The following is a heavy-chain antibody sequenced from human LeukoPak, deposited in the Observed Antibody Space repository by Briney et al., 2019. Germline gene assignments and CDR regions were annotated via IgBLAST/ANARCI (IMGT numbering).Heavy chain of an antibody. CDR3: ARVSLDDGVEGPPVARYYYGMDV. CDR1: GFTFTSYN. J-gene: IGHJ6*02. V-gene: IGHV3-48*01. D-gene: IGHD4-17*01. Sequence: GGSLRLSCAASGFTFTSYNMNWVRQAPGRGLEWVSYISSSANTISYAASVKGRFTISRDNAKNSLYLQMNSLRAEDTAVYYCARVSLDDGVEGPPVARYYYGMDVWGQGTTVTVSS. CDR2: ISSSANTI.